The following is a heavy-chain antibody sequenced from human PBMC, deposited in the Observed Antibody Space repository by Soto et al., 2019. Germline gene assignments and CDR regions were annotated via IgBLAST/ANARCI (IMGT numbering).Heavy chain of an antibody. D-gene: IGHD2-8*02. Sequence: QVQLQESGPGLVKPSETLSLTCTVSGASFSRYYWSWIRQRPGEGLEWIGYIYDNGRTTYNPSLKSRVTMSKDTSKNQFSLKLSSVTAEDTAVYYCGREGGVYWGRGTLITVSS. CDR1: GASFSRYY. J-gene: IGHJ4*02. V-gene: IGHV4-59*01. CDR3: GREGGVY. CDR2: IYDNGRT.